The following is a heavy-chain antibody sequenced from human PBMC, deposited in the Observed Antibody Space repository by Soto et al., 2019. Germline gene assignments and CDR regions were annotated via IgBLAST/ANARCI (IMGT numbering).Heavy chain of an antibody. J-gene: IGHJ4*02. CDR2: ISSHGRDI. CDR1: GSPSTSDS. V-gene: IGHV3-21*06. CDR3: ARGAALAGKLDL. Sequence: EVQLVESGGGLVKPGGSLRLPCEASGSPSTSDSMTWVRQAPGKGLEWVSSISSHGRDIFYADSVKGRFTISRDNAKDSLHLQMNSLTGEDSAVYYCARGAALAGKLDLWGQGTLVTVSS. D-gene: IGHD6-19*01.